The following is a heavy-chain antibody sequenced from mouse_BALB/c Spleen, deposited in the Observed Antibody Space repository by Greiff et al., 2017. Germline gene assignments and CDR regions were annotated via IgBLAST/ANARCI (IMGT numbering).Heavy chain of an antibody. J-gene: IGHJ1*01. V-gene: IGHV3-2*02. D-gene: IGHD3-1*01. Sequence: EVQLVESGPGLVKPSQSLSLTCTVTGYSITSDYAWNWIRQFPGNKLEWMGYISYSGSTSYNPSLKSRISITRDTSKNQFFLQLNSVTTEDTATYYCARSRAHWYFDVWGAGTTVTVSS. CDR3: ARSRAHWYFDV. CDR1: GYSITSDYA. CDR2: ISYSGST.